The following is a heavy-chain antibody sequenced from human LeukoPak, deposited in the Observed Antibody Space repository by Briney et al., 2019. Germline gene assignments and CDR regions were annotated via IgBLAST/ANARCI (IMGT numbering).Heavy chain of an antibody. Sequence: PGGSLRLSCAASGFTFSSYSMNWVRQAPGKGLEWVSPISSSSSYIYYADSVKGRFTISRDNAKNSLYLQMNSLRAEDTAVYYCARSEDCGSSSCYWFDPWGQGTLVTVSS. CDR3: ARSEDCGSSSCYWFDP. J-gene: IGHJ5*02. D-gene: IGHD2-2*01. CDR1: GFTFSSYS. V-gene: IGHV3-21*01. CDR2: ISSSSSYI.